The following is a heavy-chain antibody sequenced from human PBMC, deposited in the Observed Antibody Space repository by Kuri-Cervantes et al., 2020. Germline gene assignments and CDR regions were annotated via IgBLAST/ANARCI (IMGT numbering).Heavy chain of an antibody. Sequence: LSLTCAASGFTFSSYAMHWVRQAPGKGLEWVAVISYDGSNKYYADSVKGRFTISRDNSKNTLYLQMNSLRAEDTAVYYCATIGRPDYYGSGSYYNGFDYWGQGTLVTVSS. V-gene: IGHV3-30*07. CDR1: GFTFSSYA. J-gene: IGHJ4*02. CDR3: ATIGRPDYYGSGSYYNGFDY. CDR2: ISYDGSNK. D-gene: IGHD3-10*01.